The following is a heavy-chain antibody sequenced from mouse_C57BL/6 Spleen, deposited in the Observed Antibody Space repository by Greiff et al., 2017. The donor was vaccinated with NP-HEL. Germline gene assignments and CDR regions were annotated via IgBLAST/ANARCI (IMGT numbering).Heavy chain of an antibody. D-gene: IGHD2-4*01. CDR3: ARPYDYSWYVDV. CDR1: GYTFTSYW. V-gene: IGHV1-64*01. CDR2: IHPNSGST. Sequence: QVQLQQPGAELVKPGASVKLSCKASGYTFTSYWMHWVKQRPGQGLEWIGMIHPNSGSTNYNEKFKSKATLTVDKSSSTAYMQLSSLTSEDSAVYYCARPYDYSWYVDVWGTGTTVTVSS. J-gene: IGHJ1*03.